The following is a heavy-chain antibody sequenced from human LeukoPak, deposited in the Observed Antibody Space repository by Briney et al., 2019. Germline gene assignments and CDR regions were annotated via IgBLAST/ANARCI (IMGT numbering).Heavy chain of an antibody. J-gene: IGHJ4*02. CDR3: AGSEPPPMVTVLDIGVGAIDY. D-gene: IGHD5-18*01. CDR2: IYYSGST. V-gene: IGHV4-59*01. Sequence: SETLSLTCTVSGGSISGYYWSWIRQPPGKGLEWIGYIYYSGSTNYNPSLKSRVTISVDTSKNQFSLKLSSVTAADTAVYYCAGSEPPPMVTVLDIGVGAIDYWGQGTLVTVSS. CDR1: GGSISGYY.